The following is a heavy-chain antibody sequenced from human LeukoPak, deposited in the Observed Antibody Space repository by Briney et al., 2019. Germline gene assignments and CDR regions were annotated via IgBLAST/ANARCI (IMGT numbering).Heavy chain of an antibody. CDR3: ARVDYGGNSCFDY. V-gene: IGHV4-34*01. CDR2: INHSGST. Sequence: SETLSLTCAVYGGSFSGYYWSWIRQPPGKGLEWIGEINHSGSTNYNPSLKSRVTISVDTSKNQFSLKLSSVTAADTAVYYCARVDYGGNSCFDYWGQGTLVTVSS. J-gene: IGHJ4*02. CDR1: GGSFSGYY. D-gene: IGHD4-23*01.